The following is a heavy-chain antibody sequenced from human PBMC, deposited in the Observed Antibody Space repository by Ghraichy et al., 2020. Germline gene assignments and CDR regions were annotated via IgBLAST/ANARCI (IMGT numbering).Heavy chain of an antibody. V-gene: IGHV4-4*07. CDR3: ARSGSYSYYYYYYYMDV. CDR2: IYTSGST. D-gene: IGHD1-26*01. CDR1: GGSISSYY. Sequence: SETLSLTCTVSGGSISSYYWSWIRQPAGKGLEWIGRIYTSGSTNYNPSLKSRVTMSVDTSKNQFSLKLSSVTAADTAVYYCARSGSYSYYYYYYYMDVWGKGTTVTVSS. J-gene: IGHJ6*03.